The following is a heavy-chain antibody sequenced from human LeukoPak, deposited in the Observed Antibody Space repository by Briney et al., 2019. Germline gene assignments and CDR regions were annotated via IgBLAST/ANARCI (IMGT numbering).Heavy chain of an antibody. CDR1: GFTFGDYA. CDR3: TRAEGDNYYGSGSYFDY. Sequence: KPGRSLRLSCTASGFTFGDYAMSWFRQAPGKGLEWVGFIRSKAYGGTTEYAASVKGGFTISRDDSKSIAYLQMNSLKTEDTAVYYCTRAEGDNYYGSGSYFDYWGQGTLVTVSS. V-gene: IGHV3-49*05. J-gene: IGHJ4*02. D-gene: IGHD3-10*01. CDR2: IRSKAYGGTT.